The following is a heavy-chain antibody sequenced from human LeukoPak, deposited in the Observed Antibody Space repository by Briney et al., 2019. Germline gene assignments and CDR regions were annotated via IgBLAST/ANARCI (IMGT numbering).Heavy chain of an antibody. CDR2: IKQDGSEK. CDR3: ARAEGHYDFWSGYHNWFDP. J-gene: IGHJ5*02. Sequence: GGSLRLSCAASGFTFSSYWMSWVRQAPGKGLEWVANIKQDGSEKYYVDSVKGRFTISRDNAKNSLYLQMKSLRAEDTAVYYCARAEGHYDFWSGYHNWFDPWGQGTLVTVSS. CDR1: GFTFSSYW. V-gene: IGHV3-7*01. D-gene: IGHD3-3*01.